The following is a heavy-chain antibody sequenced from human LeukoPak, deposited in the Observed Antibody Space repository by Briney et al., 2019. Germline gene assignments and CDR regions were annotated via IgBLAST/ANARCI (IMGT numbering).Heavy chain of an antibody. V-gene: IGHV4-39*07. CDR1: GGSISSSSYY. D-gene: IGHD6-13*01. CDR2: IYYSGST. CDR3: AREGVAGTGLDF. J-gene: IGHJ4*02. Sequence: SETLSLTCTVSGGSISSSSYYWGWIRQPPGKGLEWIGSIYYSGSTYYNPSLKSRVTISVDTSKNQFSLKLSSVTAADTAVYYCAREGVAGTGLDFWGQGTLVTVSS.